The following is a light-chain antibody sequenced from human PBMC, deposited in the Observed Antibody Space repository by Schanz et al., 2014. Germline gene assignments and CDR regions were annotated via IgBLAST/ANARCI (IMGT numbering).Light chain of an antibody. J-gene: IGKJ3*01. CDR3: QQRSNWPLFT. CDR2: DAS. V-gene: IGKV3-11*01. CDR1: QSVSYNY. Sequence: EIVLTQSPGTLSLSPGERATLSCRASQSVSYNYLAWYQQKPGQAPRLLIYDASNRATGIPARFSGSGSGTEFTLTISSLQSEDFAVYYCQQRSNWPLFTFGPGTKVDIK.